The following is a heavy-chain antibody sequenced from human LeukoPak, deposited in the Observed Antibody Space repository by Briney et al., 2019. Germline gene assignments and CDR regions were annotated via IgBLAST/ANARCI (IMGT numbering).Heavy chain of an antibody. V-gene: IGHV3-73*01. Sequence: GGSLRLSCAASGFTFSGSAMHWVRQASGKGLEWVGRIRSKANSCATAYAASVKGRFTISRDDSKNTAYLQMNSLKTEDTAVYYCTRLSHSGSSPWGQGTLVTVSS. J-gene: IGHJ5*02. CDR3: TRLSHSGSSP. D-gene: IGHD1-26*01. CDR2: IRSKANSCAT. CDR1: GFTFSGSA.